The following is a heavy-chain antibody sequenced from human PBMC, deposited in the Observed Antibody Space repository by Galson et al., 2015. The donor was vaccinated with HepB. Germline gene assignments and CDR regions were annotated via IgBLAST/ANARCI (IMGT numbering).Heavy chain of an antibody. J-gene: IGHJ6*02. V-gene: IGHV5-10-1*01. D-gene: IGHD7-27*01. CDR1: GYTFTNYW. CDR3: VATPLGYGMDV. CDR2: INPSDSYT. Sequence: QSGAEVKKPGESLRISCQGSGYTFTNYWISWVRQKPGKGLEWMLNINPSDSYTNYNPSFQGHVSISADKSINTAYLQWSSLQASDTAMYYCVATPLGYGMDVWGHGTTVTVSS.